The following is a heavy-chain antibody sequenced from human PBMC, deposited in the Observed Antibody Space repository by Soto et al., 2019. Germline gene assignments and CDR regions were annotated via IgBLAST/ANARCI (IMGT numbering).Heavy chain of an antibody. CDR1: GGSMSGYY. CDR3: ARVSHIVVVPAIRGAFDI. J-gene: IGHJ3*02. Sequence: QVQLQESGPGLEEASETLSLTCTVSGGSMSGYYWSWIRQPPGKGLEWIGFIYDSGTTNYNPSLKSRGAISIDTSKNQFSLKLTSVTAADTAVYYCARVSHIVVVPAIRGAFDIWGQGTIITVSS. D-gene: IGHD2-21*02. CDR2: IYDSGTT. V-gene: IGHV4-59*01.